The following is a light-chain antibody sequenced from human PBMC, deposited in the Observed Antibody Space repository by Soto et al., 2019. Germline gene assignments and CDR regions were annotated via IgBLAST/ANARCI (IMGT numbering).Light chain of an antibody. CDR1: QSVSSSY. CDR3: QQYGSSPVT. J-gene: IGKJ2*01. CDR2: GAS. V-gene: IGKV3-20*01. Sequence: EIVLTQSPGTLSLSPGERATLSCRASQSVSSSYVAWYQQKPGQAPRLLIYGASSRATGIPDRFSGSGSGTDFTLTISRLEPEDFAVYYCQQYGSSPVTFGQGTKLEIK.